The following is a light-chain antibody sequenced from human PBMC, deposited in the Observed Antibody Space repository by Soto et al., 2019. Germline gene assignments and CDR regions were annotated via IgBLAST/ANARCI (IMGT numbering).Light chain of an antibody. CDR1: QSVSSSY. CDR2: GAS. Sequence: EIVLTQSPGTLSLSPGERATLSCRASQSVSSSYLAWYQQKPGQAPRLLIYGASSRATGIPDRFSGSGSGTDFTLTISRLETEALAVYYCQQYGSSPPYTFGQGTKLEIK. J-gene: IGKJ2*01. V-gene: IGKV3-20*01. CDR3: QQYGSSPPYT.